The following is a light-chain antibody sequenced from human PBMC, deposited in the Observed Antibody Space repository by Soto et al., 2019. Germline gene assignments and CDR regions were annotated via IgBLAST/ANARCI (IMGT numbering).Light chain of an antibody. V-gene: IGLV1-44*01. CDR1: SSNIGSNT. CDR2: SNN. J-gene: IGLJ1*01. CDR3: AARDNSLSVV. Sequence: QSVLTQPPSASGTPGQRVTISCSGSSSNIGSNTVNWYQQLPGTAAKLLIYSNNQRPSGVPDRFSGSKSGTSASLAISGLQSEDEADYYCAARDNSLSVVFGTGTKVTVL.